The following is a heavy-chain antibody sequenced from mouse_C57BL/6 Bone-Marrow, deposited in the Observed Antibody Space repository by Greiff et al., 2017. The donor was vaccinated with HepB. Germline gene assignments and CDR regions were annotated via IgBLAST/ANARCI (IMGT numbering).Heavy chain of an antibody. J-gene: IGHJ4*01. D-gene: IGHD2-1*01. V-gene: IGHV1-50*01. Sequence: QVQLQQPGAELVKPGASVKLSCKASGYTFTSYWMQWVKQRPGQGLEWIGEIDPSDSYTNYNQKFKGKATLTVDTSSSTAYMQLSSLTSEDSAVYYCAREGLLWAYAMDYWGRGTSVTVSA. CDR1: GYTFTSYW. CDR2: IDPSDSYT. CDR3: AREGLLWAYAMDY.